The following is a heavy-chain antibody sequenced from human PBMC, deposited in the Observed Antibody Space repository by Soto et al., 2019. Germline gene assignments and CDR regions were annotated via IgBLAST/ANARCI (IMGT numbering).Heavy chain of an antibody. V-gene: IGHV4-34*01. J-gene: IGHJ4*01. Sequence: QVQLQQWGAGLLKPSETLSLTCAVYGGSFSGYYWSWIRQPPGKGLEWIGEINHSGSTNYNPSLKSRVTISVDTSKNQFSLKLSSVTAADTAVYYCARVNYDSSGYYSFDYWGHGTLVTVSS. CDR2: INHSGST. CDR3: ARVNYDSSGYYSFDY. CDR1: GGSFSGYY. D-gene: IGHD3-22*01.